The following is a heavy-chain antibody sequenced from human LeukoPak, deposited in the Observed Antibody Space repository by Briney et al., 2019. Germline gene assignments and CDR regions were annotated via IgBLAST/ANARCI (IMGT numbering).Heavy chain of an antibody. CDR3: ARVAAVTYYYYYMDV. CDR2: VIPIFGTA. D-gene: IGHD2-15*01. J-gene: IGHJ6*03. Sequence: VKVSCKASGGTFSSYAISWVRQAPGQGLEWMGGVIPIFGTANYAQKFQGRVTITADESTSTAYMELSSLRSEDTAVYYCARVAAVTYYYYYMDVWGKGTTVTVSS. V-gene: IGHV1-69*13. CDR1: GGTFSSYA.